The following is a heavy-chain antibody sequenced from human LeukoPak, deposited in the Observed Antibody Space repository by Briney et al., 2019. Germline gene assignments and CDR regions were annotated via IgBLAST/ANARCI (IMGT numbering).Heavy chain of an antibody. D-gene: IGHD2-8*01. J-gene: IGHJ4*02. V-gene: IGHV3-23*01. CDR2: MSGSGGDT. Sequence: GGSLRLSCAASGFTFGNAWMSWVRQAPGKGLEWVSGMSGSGGDTYYADSVKGRFTISRDNSKNTLYLQMNSLRAEDTAVYYCAKDRSCTNNICHGDFDYWGQGTLVTVSS. CDR1: GFTFGNAW. CDR3: AKDRSCTNNICHGDFDY.